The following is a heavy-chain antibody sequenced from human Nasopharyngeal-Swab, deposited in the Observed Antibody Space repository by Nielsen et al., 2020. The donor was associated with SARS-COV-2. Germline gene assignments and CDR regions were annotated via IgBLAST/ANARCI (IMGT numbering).Heavy chain of an antibody. CDR1: GFTFSSYW. CDR3: ARDPSSSSPHYFDY. Sequence: GGSLRLSCAASGFTFSSYWMSWVRQAPGKGLEWVANIKQDGSEKYYVDSVKGRFTISRDNAKNSLYLQMNSLRAEDTAVYYCARDPSSSSPHYFDYWGQGTLVTVSS. CDR2: IKQDGSEK. V-gene: IGHV3-7*01. D-gene: IGHD6-6*01. J-gene: IGHJ4*02.